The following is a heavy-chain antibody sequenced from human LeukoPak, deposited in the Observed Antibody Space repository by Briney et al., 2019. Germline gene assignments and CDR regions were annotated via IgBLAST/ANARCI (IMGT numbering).Heavy chain of an antibody. Sequence: PGGSLRLSCAASGFTFSSNGMNWVRQAPGKGLEWVSYISATGGTIYYADSVKGRFTISRDNAKNTLYLQMNSLRAEDTAVYYCVRGNYYGMDVWGQGTTVTVSS. CDR1: GFTFSSNG. V-gene: IGHV3-48*04. J-gene: IGHJ6*02. CDR2: ISATGGTI. CDR3: VRGNYYGMDV.